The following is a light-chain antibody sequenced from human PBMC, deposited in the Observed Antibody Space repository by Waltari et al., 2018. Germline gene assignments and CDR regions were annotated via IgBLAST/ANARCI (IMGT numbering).Light chain of an antibody. CDR2: DET. Sequence: SSEMTQEPALSVALGQTVRITCQGGCLRTFDANWSQQKPGRAPLLCIYDETNRPTGIPDRFPGSRSGNTASLTISGAQAEDEADYYCNTRDISGDHLVFGSGTKVTVL. CDR1: CLRTFD. CDR3: NTRDISGDHLV. J-gene: IGLJ1*01. V-gene: IGLV3-19*01.